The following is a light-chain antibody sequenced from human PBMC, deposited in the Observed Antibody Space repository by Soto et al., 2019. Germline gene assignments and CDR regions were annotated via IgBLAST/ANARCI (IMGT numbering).Light chain of an antibody. CDR1: QGISSY. CDR2: AAS. J-gene: IGKJ1*01. CDR3: QQYYSYPWT. V-gene: IGKV1-8*01. Sequence: AIRMTQSPSSFSASTGDRVTITCRASQGISSYLAWYQQKPGKAPKLLIYAASTLQSGVPSRFSGSGSVTDFTLTISCLQSEDCATYYCQQYYSYPWTFDQGTKVEIK.